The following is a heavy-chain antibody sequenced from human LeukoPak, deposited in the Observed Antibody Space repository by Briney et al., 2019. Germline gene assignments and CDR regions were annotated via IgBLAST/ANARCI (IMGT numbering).Heavy chain of an antibody. CDR2: ISGSGGST. CDR3: AKCPYGSGSYYSDV. Sequence: GGSLRLSCAASGFTFSSYAMSWVPQAPGKGLEWVSAISGSGGSTYYADSVKGRFTISRDNSKNTLYLQMNSLRAEDTAVYYCAKCPYGSGSYYSDVWGKGTTVTVSS. J-gene: IGHJ6*04. V-gene: IGHV3-23*01. D-gene: IGHD3-10*01. CDR1: GFTFSSYA.